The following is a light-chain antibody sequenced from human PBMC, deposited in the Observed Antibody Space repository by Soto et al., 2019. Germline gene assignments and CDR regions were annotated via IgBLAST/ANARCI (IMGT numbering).Light chain of an antibody. Sequence: IHMTQSPSSLSASVGDRVTITCRASQRITTYLNWYQQKPGEAPKLLISTSGTLQRGVPSRFSGSGSGTDFTLTITSHQPADFATYFCQQTYSTPYTFGQGTKLEIK. CDR3: QQTYSTPYT. CDR1: QRITTY. CDR2: TSG. V-gene: IGKV1-39*01. J-gene: IGKJ2*01.